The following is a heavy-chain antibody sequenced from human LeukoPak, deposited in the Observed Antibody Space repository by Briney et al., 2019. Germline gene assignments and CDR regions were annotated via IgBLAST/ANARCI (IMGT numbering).Heavy chain of an antibody. V-gene: IGHV4-30-4*01. CDR3: ARGLRELAAANTYYFDY. CDR1: GGSISSGDYY. Sequence: PSQTLSLTCSVSGGSISSGDYYWTWIRQPPGGGLEWIGYIYYSGSTYHNPSLKSRVTISKDASKNQFSLKLSSVTAADTAVYYCARGLRELAAANTYYFDYWGQGTQVTVSS. CDR2: IYYSGST. D-gene: IGHD6-13*01. J-gene: IGHJ4*02.